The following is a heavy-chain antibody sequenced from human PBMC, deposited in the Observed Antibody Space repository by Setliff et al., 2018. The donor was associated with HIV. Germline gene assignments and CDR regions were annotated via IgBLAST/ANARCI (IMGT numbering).Heavy chain of an antibody. J-gene: IGHJ5*02. CDR3: ARGRRVVPAAESNWFDP. CDR1: GGTFGSFA. V-gene: IGHV1-69*13. Sequence: AASVKVSCKASGGTFGSFAISWVRQAPGQGLEWMGEIIPVFGTLNYAQKFQGRVTITADELTGTAYMDLTNLRPEDTAVYYCARGRRVVPAAESNWFDPWGQGTLVTVSS. CDR2: IIPVFGTL. D-gene: IGHD2-2*01.